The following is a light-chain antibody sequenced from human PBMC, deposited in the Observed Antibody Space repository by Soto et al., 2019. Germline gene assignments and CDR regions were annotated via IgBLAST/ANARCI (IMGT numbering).Light chain of an antibody. CDR3: SSYTSSTTRV. V-gene: IGLV2-14*01. J-gene: IGLJ1*01. CDR2: DVS. CDR1: SSDVGDYNY. Sequence: QSVLTQPASVSGSPGQSITISCTGTSSDVGDYNYVSWYQEHPGKAPKLMIYDVSNRPSGVSNRFSGSKSGSTASLTISGLQAEDEADYYCSSYTSSTTRVFGTGTNLTVL.